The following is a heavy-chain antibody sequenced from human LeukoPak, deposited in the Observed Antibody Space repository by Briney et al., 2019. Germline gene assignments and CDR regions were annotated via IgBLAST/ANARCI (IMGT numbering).Heavy chain of an antibody. V-gene: IGHV3-23*01. J-gene: IGHJ3*02. CDR3: AKEKYYYDSSGYKTRGAFDI. Sequence: GGSLRLSCAASGFTFSSYAMSWVRHAPGKGLEWVSAISGSGGSTYYADSVKGRFTISRDNSKNTLYLQMNSLRAEDTAVYYCAKEKYYYDSSGYKTRGAFDIWGQGTMVTVSS. CDR2: ISGSGGST. CDR1: GFTFSSYA. D-gene: IGHD3-22*01.